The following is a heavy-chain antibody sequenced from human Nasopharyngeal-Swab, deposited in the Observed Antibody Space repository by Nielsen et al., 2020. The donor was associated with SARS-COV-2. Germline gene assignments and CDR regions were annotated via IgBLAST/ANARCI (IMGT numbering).Heavy chain of an antibody. D-gene: IGHD3-16*01. Sequence: VGQAAGKGLEWVANIKQGGSERNYVDSVKGRFTISRDNAKNSLYLQMNSLRAEDTAVYYCAREAREGGGFDIWGQGTMVTVSS. CDR2: IKQGGSER. J-gene: IGHJ3*02. CDR3: AREAREGGGFDI. V-gene: IGHV3-7*01.